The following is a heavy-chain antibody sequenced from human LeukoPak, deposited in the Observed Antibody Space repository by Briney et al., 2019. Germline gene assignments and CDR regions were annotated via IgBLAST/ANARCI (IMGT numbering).Heavy chain of an antibody. D-gene: IGHD3-10*01. CDR2: IYHSGST. CDR3: ARDRGHYWYFDI. Sequence: SETLSLTCTVSGYSISSGYYWGWIRQPPGKGLEWIGSIYHSGSTYYNPSLKSRVTISVDTSKNQFSLKLSSVTAADTAVYFCARDRGHYWYFDIWGRGTLVTVSS. V-gene: IGHV4-38-2*02. CDR1: GYSISSGYY. J-gene: IGHJ2*01.